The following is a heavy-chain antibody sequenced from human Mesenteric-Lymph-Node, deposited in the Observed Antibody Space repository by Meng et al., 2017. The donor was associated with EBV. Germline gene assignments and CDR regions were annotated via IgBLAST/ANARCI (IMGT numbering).Heavy chain of an antibody. CDR1: GGSFSDYF. Sequence: QVQLQQWGEGLLKPSETLSLTCAVHGGSFSDYFWTWIRQALGKGLEWVGEINHSGSTKYNPSLKSRVTISVDTSKNQISLNLNSVTAADTAVYYCARPRIRYGSGSYYYWGQGTLVTVSS. CDR3: ARPRIRYGSGSYYY. J-gene: IGHJ4*02. CDR2: INHSGST. V-gene: IGHV4-34*01. D-gene: IGHD3-10*01.